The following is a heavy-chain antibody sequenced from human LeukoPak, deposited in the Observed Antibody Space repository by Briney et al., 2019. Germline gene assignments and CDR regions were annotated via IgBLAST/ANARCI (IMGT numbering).Heavy chain of an antibody. CDR2: ISSSSSYI. CDR1: GFTFSSYS. V-gene: IGHV3-21*01. D-gene: IGHD6-13*01. CDR3: ARDFSGRYSSSWYSSYYYYGMDV. Sequence: GGSLRLSCAASGFTFSSYSMNWVRQAPGKGLEWVSSISSSSSYIYYADSVKGRHTISRDNAKNSLYLQMNSLRAEDTAVYYCARDFSGRYSSSWYSSYYYYGMDVWGQGTTVTVSS. J-gene: IGHJ6*02.